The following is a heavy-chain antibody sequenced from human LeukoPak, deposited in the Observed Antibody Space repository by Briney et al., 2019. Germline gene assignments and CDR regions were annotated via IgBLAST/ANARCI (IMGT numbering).Heavy chain of an antibody. Sequence: SETLSLTCIVPGGSISSSSYYWAWLRQSPGKGLEWIVTFSSGGSAYYNPSLTSRVSISKHTSDNQFSLRLYSVTAADTAVYYCARKQTGTMYDVWGQGTQVTVSS. CDR1: GGSISSSSYY. V-gene: IGHV4-39*07. D-gene: IGHD1-7*01. CDR3: ARKQTGTMYDV. CDR2: FSSGGSA. J-gene: IGHJ4*02.